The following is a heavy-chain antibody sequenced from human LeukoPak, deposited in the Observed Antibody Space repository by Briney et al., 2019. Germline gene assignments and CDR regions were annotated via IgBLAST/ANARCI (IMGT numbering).Heavy chain of an antibody. Sequence: PSQTLSLTCTVSGGSISSGGYYWSWIRQHPGKGLEWIGYIYYSGSTYYNPSLKSRVTISVDTSKNQFSLKLSSVTAADTAVYYCAKDPGTKIVYYYMDVWGKGTTVTVSS. CDR2: IYYSGST. CDR3: AKDPGTKIVYYYMDV. J-gene: IGHJ6*03. D-gene: IGHD1-7*01. V-gene: IGHV4-31*03. CDR1: GGSISSGGYY.